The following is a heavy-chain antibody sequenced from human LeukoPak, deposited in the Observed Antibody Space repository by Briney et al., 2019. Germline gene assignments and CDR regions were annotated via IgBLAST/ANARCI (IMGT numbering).Heavy chain of an antibody. CDR2: ISGGGGST. Sequence: GGSLRLSCAASGITFSRHAMSWVRQAPGKGLEWVSGISGGGGSTYYADFVKGRFTISRENSKNTLHLQMNSLRAEDTAVYYGAKDPLRYSGRSPDYWGEGTLVTVSS. D-gene: IGHD5-12*01. V-gene: IGHV3-23*01. CDR3: AKDPLRYSGRSPDY. J-gene: IGHJ4*02. CDR1: GITFSRHA.